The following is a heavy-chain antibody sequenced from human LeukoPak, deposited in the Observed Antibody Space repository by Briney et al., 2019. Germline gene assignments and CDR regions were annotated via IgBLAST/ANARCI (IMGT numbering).Heavy chain of an antibody. J-gene: IGHJ3*02. CDR3: ARDRPDPRDTAMVSVSDAFDI. D-gene: IGHD5-18*01. CDR1: GFTFSSYA. Sequence: GGSLRLSCAASGFTFSSYAMSWVRQAPGKGLEWVAVISYDGSNKYYADSVKGRFTISRDNSKNTLYLQMNSLRAEDTAVYYCARDRPDPRDTAMVSVSDAFDIWGQGTMVTVSS. V-gene: IGHV3-30-3*01. CDR2: ISYDGSNK.